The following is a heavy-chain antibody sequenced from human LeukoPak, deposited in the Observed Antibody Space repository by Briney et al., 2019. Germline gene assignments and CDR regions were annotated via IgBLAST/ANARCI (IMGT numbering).Heavy chain of an antibody. CDR1: GFTFSDYY. V-gene: IGHV3-11*01. CDR2: ISRSGSKI. Sequence: GGSLRLSCAASGFTFSDYYMSWIRQAAGKGLEWVSYISRSGSKIYYADSVKGGFNIYRENGKNSLYLQMNSLRAEDTAVYYCAGGYSGSKGYFDYWGQGTLVTVSS. J-gene: IGHJ4*02. D-gene: IGHD5-12*01. CDR3: AGGYSGSKGYFDY.